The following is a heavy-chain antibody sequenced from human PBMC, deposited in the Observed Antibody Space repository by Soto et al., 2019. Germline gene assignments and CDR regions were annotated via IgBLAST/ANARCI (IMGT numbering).Heavy chain of an antibody. CDR2: INPNNGNT. CDR3: ARVPSRRITMVRGPSSWFDP. CDR1: GYTFTSYG. V-gene: IGHV1-8*02. J-gene: IGHJ5*02. Sequence: GASVKVACKASGYTFTSYGISWVRQATGQGLEWMGWINPNNGNTNYAQKFQGRVTMTRNTSISTAYMELSSLRSEDTAVYYCARVPSRRITMVRGPSSWFDPWGQGTLVTVSS. D-gene: IGHD3-10*01.